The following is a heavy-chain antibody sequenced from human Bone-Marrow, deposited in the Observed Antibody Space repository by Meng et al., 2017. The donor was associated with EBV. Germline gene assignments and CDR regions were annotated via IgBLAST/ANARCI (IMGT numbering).Heavy chain of an antibody. Sequence: HITLKESGLTLVTPTHTLSLTCTFSVFSLRTSGVGVAWIRQPPGKALEWLALVYWDDDKRYRPSLRSRLTITKDTSKNQVVLLMTDMDPEDTGTYYCAHRPTDYGSKFDYWGQGTLVTVSS. CDR3: AHRPTDYGSKFDY. J-gene: IGHJ4*02. CDR2: VYWDDDK. D-gene: IGHD3-16*01. CDR1: VFSLRTSGVG. V-gene: IGHV2-5*02.